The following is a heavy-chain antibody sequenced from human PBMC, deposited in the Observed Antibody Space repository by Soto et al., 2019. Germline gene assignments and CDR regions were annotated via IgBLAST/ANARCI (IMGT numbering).Heavy chain of an antibody. Sequence: QVQLVQSGAEVKKPGSSVKVACKASGAIFTSIAISWVRQAPGQGPEWMGGIVPMFGSANYAQKFYVRLTLFADEYATTVYMELITLRSEDTAIYYCARDPPSPAFTSFFFGYFDFWGQGTLVTVSS. CDR2: IVPMFGSA. J-gene: IGHJ4*02. CDR3: ARDPPSPAFTSFFFGYFDF. D-gene: IGHD3-10*01. V-gene: IGHV1-69*01. CDR1: GAIFTSIA.